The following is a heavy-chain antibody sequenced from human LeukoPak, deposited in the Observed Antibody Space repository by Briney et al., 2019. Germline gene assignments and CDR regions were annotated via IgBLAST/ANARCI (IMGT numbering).Heavy chain of an antibody. D-gene: IGHD2-8*02. J-gene: IGHJ6*03. Sequence: GGSLRLSCTASGFTFSTYWMTWVRQAPGKGLEWVANINQDGSQKYHVDSVKGRFTISRDNAKNSLHLQMNSLRAEDTAVYYCARDHGGVSKGYMDVWGKGTTVTVSS. CDR2: INQDGSQK. CDR1: GFTFSTYW. CDR3: ARDHGGVSKGYMDV. V-gene: IGHV3-7*01.